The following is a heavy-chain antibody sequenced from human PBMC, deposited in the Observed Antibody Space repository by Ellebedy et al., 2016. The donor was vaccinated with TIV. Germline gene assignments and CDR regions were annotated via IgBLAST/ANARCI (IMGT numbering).Heavy chain of an antibody. V-gene: IGHV3-30*03. Sequence: GESLKISCAASGFTFSGHGMHWVRQAPGKGLEWVAVISYDASDKYYGDSVKGRFTISRDNSRNTLYLQMSGLRAEDTAVYSCARDRGGTAMVPWYYYGMDVWGQGTTVTVSS. D-gene: IGHD5-18*01. CDR1: GFTFSGHG. J-gene: IGHJ6*02. CDR2: ISYDASDK. CDR3: ARDRGGTAMVPWYYYGMDV.